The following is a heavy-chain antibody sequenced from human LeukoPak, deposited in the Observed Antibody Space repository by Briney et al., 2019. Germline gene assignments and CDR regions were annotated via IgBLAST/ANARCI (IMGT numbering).Heavy chain of an antibody. CDR3: ARGTRGVVTARAYFDY. Sequence: GASVKVSCKASGYTFTSYDINWVRQATGQGLEWMGWMNPNSGNTGYAQKFQGRVTITRNTSISTAYMELSSLRSDDTAVYYCARGTRGVVTARAYFDYWGQGTLVTVSS. V-gene: IGHV1-8*03. J-gene: IGHJ4*02. CDR1: GYTFTSYD. CDR2: MNPNSGNT. D-gene: IGHD2-21*02.